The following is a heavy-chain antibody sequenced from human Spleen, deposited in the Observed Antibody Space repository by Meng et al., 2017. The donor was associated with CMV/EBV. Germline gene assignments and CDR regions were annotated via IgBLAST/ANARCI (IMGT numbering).Heavy chain of an antibody. J-gene: IGHJ6*02. V-gene: IGHV1-2*02. D-gene: IGHD2-21*01. CDR1: GYTFTGYY. CDR2: INPNSGGT. Sequence: ASVKVSCKSSGYTFTGYYMHWVRQAPGQGLEWMGWINPNSGGTNYAQKFQGRVTMTRDTSISTAYMELSRLRSDDTAVYYCARGGDGGELGYYGMDVWGQGTTVTVSS. CDR3: ARGGDGGELGYYGMDV.